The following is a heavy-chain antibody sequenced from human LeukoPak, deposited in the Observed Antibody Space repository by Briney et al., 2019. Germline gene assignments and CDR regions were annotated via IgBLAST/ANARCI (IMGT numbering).Heavy chain of an antibody. V-gene: IGHV1-18*01. CDR3: ARGGRDGMDV. Sequence: ASVRVSCKASGYSFTSYGFTWVRRAPGQGLEWMGWVSAYDGSTDYAQKIRGRVTMTTDASKNTVYMELRSLRFDDTAVYYCARGGRDGMDVWGQGTTVTVSS. CDR1: GYSFTSYG. CDR2: VSAYDGST. J-gene: IGHJ6*02. D-gene: IGHD3-10*01.